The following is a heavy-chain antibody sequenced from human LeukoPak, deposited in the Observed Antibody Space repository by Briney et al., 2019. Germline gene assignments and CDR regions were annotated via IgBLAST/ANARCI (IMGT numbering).Heavy chain of an antibody. Sequence: SETLSLTCTVSGGSISSSSYYWGWIRQPPGKGLEWIGSIYYSRSTYYNPSLKSRVTISVDTSKNQFSLKLSSVTAADTAVYYCARHGRTIFGVVTASDYWGQGTLVTVSS. D-gene: IGHD3-3*01. J-gene: IGHJ4*02. CDR3: ARHGRTIFGVVTASDY. CDR1: GGSISSSSYY. V-gene: IGHV4-39*01. CDR2: IYYSRST.